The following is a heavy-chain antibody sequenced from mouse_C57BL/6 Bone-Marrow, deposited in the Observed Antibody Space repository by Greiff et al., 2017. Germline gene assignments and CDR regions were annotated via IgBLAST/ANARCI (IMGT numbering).Heavy chain of an antibody. J-gene: IGHJ3*01. CDR1: GFTFSSYA. D-gene: IGHD1-1*01. Sequence: DVMLVESGEGLVKPGGSLKLSCAASGFTFSSYAMSWVRQTPEKRLEWVAYISSGGDYIYYADTVKGRFTISRDNARNTLYLQMSSLKSEDTAMXYCTRVYYGSSYEGWFAYWGQGTLVTVSA. CDR3: TRVYYGSSYEGWFAY. CDR2: ISSGGDYI. V-gene: IGHV5-9-1*02.